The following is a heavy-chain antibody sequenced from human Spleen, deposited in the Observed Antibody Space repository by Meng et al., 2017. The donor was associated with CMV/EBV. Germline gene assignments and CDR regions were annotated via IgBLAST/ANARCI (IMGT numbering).Heavy chain of an antibody. J-gene: IGHJ4*02. D-gene: IGHD1-26*01. CDR3: ARDYGGRWVGATRTVDY. CDR2: ISYDGSNK. CDR1: GFTFSSYA. Sequence: GESLKISCAASGFTFSSYAMHWVRQAPGKGLEWVAVISYDGSNKYYADSVKGRFTIPRDNAKNSLYLQMNSLRAEDTAVYYCARDYGGRWVGATRTVDYWGQGTLVTVSS. V-gene: IGHV3-30-3*01.